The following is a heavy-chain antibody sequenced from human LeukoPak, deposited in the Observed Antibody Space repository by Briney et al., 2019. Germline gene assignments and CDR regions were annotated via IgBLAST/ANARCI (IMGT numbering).Heavy chain of an antibody. CDR2: VYYTGTT. V-gene: IGHV4-59*01. Sequence: SETLSLTCTVSGGSISTYYWSWIRQPPGKGLEWIGYVYYTGTTNYNPSLKSRVTISIDTSKNHFSLKLTSVTAADTAVYYCAREDYCMDVWGKGTTVTVSS. CDR1: GGSISTYY. CDR3: AREDYCMDV. J-gene: IGHJ6*03.